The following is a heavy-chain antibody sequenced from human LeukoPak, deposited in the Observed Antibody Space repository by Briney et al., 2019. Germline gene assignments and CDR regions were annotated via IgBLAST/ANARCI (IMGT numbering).Heavy chain of an antibody. J-gene: IGHJ4*02. V-gene: IGHV1-8*01. CDR1: GSTFTSYD. CDR2: MSPNSGDT. Sequence: AASVKVSCKASGSTFTSYDFNWVRQATGQRPEWMGWMSPNSGDTGYAQKFQDRVTMTRNTSISTAYMELSSLRSDDTAVYYCARGPPNWGYDYWGPGTLVTVSS. D-gene: IGHD7-27*01. CDR3: ARGPPNWGYDY.